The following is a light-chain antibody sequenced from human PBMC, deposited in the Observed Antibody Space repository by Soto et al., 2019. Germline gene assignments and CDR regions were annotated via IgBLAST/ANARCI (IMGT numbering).Light chain of an antibody. V-gene: IGLV1-40*01. CDR2: ADT. J-gene: IGLJ1*01. CDR3: QSYDSSLSGLYV. CDR1: SXNIGAGYD. Sequence: QSVLTQPPSVSGTPGQIITISCTGSSXNIGAGYDVHWYRQLPGTAPKLLSFADTKRPSGVPDRFSGSKSGTSASLAITGLQAEDEADYYCQSYDSSLSGLYVFGTGTKVTVL.